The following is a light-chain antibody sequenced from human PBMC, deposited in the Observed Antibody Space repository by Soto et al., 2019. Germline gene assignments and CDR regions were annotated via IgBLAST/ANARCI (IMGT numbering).Light chain of an antibody. Sequence: IRMSQSPSSLSASIGDRVTITCRASQSISSYLNWYQQKPGKAPKLLIYAASSLQSGVPSRFSGSGSGTDFTLTISSLQPEDFATYYCLQDYHYPLTFGGGSKVDIK. CDR3: LQDYHYPLT. CDR1: QSISSY. V-gene: IGKV1-6*01. J-gene: IGKJ4*01. CDR2: AAS.